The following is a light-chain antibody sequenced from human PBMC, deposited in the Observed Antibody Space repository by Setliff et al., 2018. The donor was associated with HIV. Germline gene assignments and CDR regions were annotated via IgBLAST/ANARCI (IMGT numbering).Light chain of an antibody. CDR3: SPWDYSLSAHV. Sequence: QSVLTQEASVSGTVGHRVTLSCTGNSNNIGSYAVGWYQQISHGARKSVMFGNSRHSGFPDRFSGSKSGTTSSLTISGLQPEDEAAYSGSPWDYSLSAHVFGGGTKVT. J-gene: IGLJ2*01. V-gene: IGLV1-44*01. CDR1: SNNIGSYA. CDR2: GNS.